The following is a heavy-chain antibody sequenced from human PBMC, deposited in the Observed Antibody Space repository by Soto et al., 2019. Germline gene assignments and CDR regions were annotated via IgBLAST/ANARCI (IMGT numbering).Heavy chain of an antibody. V-gene: IGHV3-74*01. CDR1: VCSCTNYW. CDR3: KKAFEY. CDR2: IDGVWTGT. Sequence: WWCXGLSCSSAVCSCTNYWMHWLRQVPGKGLVFVSRIDGVWTGTSYSDSVSGRFTISRDNAENTFYLQMNSLRAEDTAVYYCKKAFEYWGPRTPV. J-gene: IGHJ4*02.